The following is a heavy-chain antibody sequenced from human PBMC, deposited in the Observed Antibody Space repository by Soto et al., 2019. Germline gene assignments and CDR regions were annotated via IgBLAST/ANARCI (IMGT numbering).Heavy chain of an antibody. CDR3: ARGGDCSSTNCYNWLDP. CDR1: GGSISSGDNF. J-gene: IGHJ5*02. Sequence: QVQLQESGPGLMRPSQTLSLTCTVSGGSISSGDNFWSWIRQRPGKGPEWIGYIYYTGTTYYNPSFESRSTISVDTSKNQFALSLTSVTAADTAVYYCARGGDCSSTNCYNWLDPWGLGGLVTVSS. CDR2: IYYTGTT. V-gene: IGHV4-31*03. D-gene: IGHD2-2*01.